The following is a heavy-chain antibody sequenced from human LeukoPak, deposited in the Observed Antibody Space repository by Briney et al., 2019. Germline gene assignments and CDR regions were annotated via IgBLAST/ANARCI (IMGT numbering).Heavy chain of an antibody. CDR2: IYYSGST. V-gene: IGHV4-39*07. Sequence: SETLSLTCTASGGSISSSSYYCGWIRQPPGKGLEWIGSIYYSGSTYYNPSLKSRVTISGDTSKNQFSLKLSSVTAADTAVYYCARVYYSNSYDYWYFDLWGRGTLVTVSS. D-gene: IGHD6-13*01. J-gene: IGHJ2*01. CDR1: GGSISSSSYY. CDR3: ARVYYSNSYDYWYFDL.